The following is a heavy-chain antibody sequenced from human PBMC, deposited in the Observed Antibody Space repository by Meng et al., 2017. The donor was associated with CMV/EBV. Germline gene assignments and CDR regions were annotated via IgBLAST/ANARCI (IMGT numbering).Heavy chain of an antibody. Sequence: GYNFINTYIYWGRQAPGQGLEWMGMLNPSGGSPTYAQKFQARVTLTRDTSTRTVYMELSGLRSEDTAVYYCARVPTRSYYPLYYFDYWGQGTLVTVSS. CDR2: LNPSGGSP. J-gene: IGHJ4*02. CDR1: GYNFINTY. V-gene: IGHV1-46*01. CDR3: ARVPTRSYYPLYYFDY. D-gene: IGHD3-10*01.